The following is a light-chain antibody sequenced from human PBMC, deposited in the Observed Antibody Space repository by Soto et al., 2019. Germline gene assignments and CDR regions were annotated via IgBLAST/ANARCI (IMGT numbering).Light chain of an antibody. V-gene: IGKV1-12*01. J-gene: IGKJ4*01. Sequence: DIQMTKSPSSVSASIGDRVTITCRASQDIDSWLAWFQQKPGEAPRLLIYAAISLHSGAPSRFSGAGSGTEFSLTISSLQPEDFATYFCQQGNSFPLTFGGGTKVEIK. CDR1: QDIDSW. CDR2: AAI. CDR3: QQGNSFPLT.